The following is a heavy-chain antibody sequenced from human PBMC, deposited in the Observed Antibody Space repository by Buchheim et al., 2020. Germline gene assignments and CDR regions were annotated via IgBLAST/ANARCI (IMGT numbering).Heavy chain of an antibody. CDR3: ARDRVTGLYYFDY. V-gene: IGHV3-23*01. Sequence: EVQLLESGGGLVQPGGSLRLSCAASGFTFSSYAMSWVRQAPGKGLEWVSIISGGSSSTYYADSVKGRFTISRDNSKTTLYFQMNSLRAEDTAVYYCARDRVTGLYYFDYWGQGTL. D-gene: IGHD2-21*02. CDR2: ISGGSSST. CDR1: GFTFSSYA. J-gene: IGHJ4*02.